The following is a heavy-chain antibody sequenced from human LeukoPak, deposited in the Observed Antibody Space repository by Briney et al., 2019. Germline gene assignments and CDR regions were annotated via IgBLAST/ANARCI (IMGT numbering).Heavy chain of an antibody. D-gene: IGHD3-22*01. J-gene: IGHJ5*02. V-gene: IGHV1-69*13. CDR2: IIPIFGTA. CDR1: GGTFSSYA. Sequence: ASVKVSCKAAGGTFSSYAISWGRQAPGQGLEWMGGIIPIFGTANYAEKFQGRVPITAAESTSSAYMELRSLRSEDTAVYYCATPLRGHYDSSGYSINWFDPWGQGTLVTVSS. CDR3: ATPLRGHYDSSGYSINWFDP.